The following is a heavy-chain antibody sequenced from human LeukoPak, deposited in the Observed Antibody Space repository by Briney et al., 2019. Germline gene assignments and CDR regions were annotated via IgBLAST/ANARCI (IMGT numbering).Heavy chain of an antibody. Sequence: GGSLRLSCVASGFTVSSNYMSWVRQAPGKGLEWVSIIHSGSRTYYADSVKGRFTISRDDSKNTLYFQLNSLRPEDTAVYYCAIRSTSGSWSALDIWGQGTMVTVSS. CDR3: AIRSTSGSWSALDI. J-gene: IGHJ3*02. CDR1: GFTVSSNY. D-gene: IGHD3-10*01. V-gene: IGHV3-66*02. CDR2: IHSGSRT.